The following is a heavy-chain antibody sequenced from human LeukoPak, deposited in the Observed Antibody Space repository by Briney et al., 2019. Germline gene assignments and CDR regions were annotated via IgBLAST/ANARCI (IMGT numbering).Heavy chain of an antibody. CDR1: GFTFSDYY. D-gene: IGHD3-22*01. V-gene: IGHV3-11*01. CDR3: ARSPFDYYDRSGYSDFDY. J-gene: IGHJ4*02. CDR2: ISSSGSTI. Sequence: GGSLRLSCAASGFTFSDYYMSWIRQAPGKGLEWVSYISSSGSTIYYADSVKGRFTISRDNAKNSLYLQTNSLRAEDTAVYYCARSPFDYYDRSGYSDFDYWGQGTLVTVSS.